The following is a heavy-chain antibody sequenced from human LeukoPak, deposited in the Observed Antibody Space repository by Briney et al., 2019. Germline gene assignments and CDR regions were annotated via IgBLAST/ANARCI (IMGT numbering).Heavy chain of an antibody. CDR2: ISSTSSVI. V-gene: IGHV3-21*01. CDR1: EFTLRSYT. J-gene: IGHJ4*02. CDR3: ARSGGRLLNYYFDY. Sequence: GESLRLSCAASEFTLRSYTMNWVRQAPGKGLEWISSISSTSSVIYYADSLKGRFTVSRDNAKNSLYLQMNSLRVEDTAVYYCARSGGRLLNYYFDYWGQGTLVTVSS. D-gene: IGHD1-14*01.